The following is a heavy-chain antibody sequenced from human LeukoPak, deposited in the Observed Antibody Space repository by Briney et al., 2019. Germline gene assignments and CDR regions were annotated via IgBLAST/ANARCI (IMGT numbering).Heavy chain of an antibody. D-gene: IGHD3-10*01. CDR2: ISSSGSTI. CDR3: AKTSYGPGSYYIRERYFDY. CDR1: GFTFSSYA. J-gene: IGHJ4*02. Sequence: QPGGSLRLSCAASGFTFSSYAMNWVRQAPGKGLEWVSYISSSGSTIYYADSVKGRFTISRDNAKNSLYLQMNSLRAEDTAVHYCAKTSYGPGSYYIRERYFDYWGQGTLVTVSS. V-gene: IGHV3-48*03.